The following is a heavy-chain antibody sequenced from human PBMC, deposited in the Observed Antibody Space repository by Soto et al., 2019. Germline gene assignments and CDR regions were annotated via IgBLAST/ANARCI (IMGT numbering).Heavy chain of an antibody. V-gene: IGHV3-13*01. CDR3: ARPHGSPRYYNGMDV. J-gene: IGHJ6*02. Sequence: PGGSLRLSCAASGFTLSNHDMYWVRQATGKSLEWVSAIGIGGDTYYPASVKGRFTISRQNAKNSLYLQMNNLRAGDTAVYYCARPHGSPRYYNGMDVWGQGTTVTVSS. CDR2: IGIGGDT. D-gene: IGHD3-10*01. CDR1: GFTLSNHD.